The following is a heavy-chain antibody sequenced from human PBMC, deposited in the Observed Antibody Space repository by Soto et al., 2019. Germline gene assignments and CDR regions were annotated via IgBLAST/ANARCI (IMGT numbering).Heavy chain of an antibody. Sequence: EVQLLESGGTLVQPEGSLRLSCVASGFTFSTHTMNWVRQAPGKGLEWVSRLTADSDDTSYADSIKGRFTISRDNSKNTLYLQMNSLRAEDTAIYYCAKGLDRASLDFWGQGALVTVSS. CDR3: AKGLDRASLDF. CDR1: GFTFSTHT. D-gene: IGHD1-1*01. V-gene: IGHV3-23*01. J-gene: IGHJ4*02. CDR2: LTADSDDT.